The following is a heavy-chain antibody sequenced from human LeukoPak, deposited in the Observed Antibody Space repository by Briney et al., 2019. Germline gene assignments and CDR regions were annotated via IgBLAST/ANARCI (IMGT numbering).Heavy chain of an antibody. CDR3: ARDRIRYYYDSSGPTGYMDV. V-gene: IGHV4-38-2*02. Sequence: SETLSLTCTVSGYSISSGYYWGWIRQPPGKGLEWIGSIYHSGSTYYNPSLKSRVTISVDTSKNQFSLKLSSVTAADTAVYYCARDRIRYYYDSSGPTGYMDVWGKGTTVTVSS. CDR2: IYHSGST. J-gene: IGHJ6*03. D-gene: IGHD3-22*01. CDR1: GYSISSGYY.